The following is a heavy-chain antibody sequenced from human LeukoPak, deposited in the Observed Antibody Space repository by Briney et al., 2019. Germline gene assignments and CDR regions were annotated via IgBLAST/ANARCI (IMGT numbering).Heavy chain of an antibody. CDR1: GFTFSSYS. V-gene: IGHV3-21*01. CDR2: ISSSSYI. D-gene: IGHD2-2*01. J-gene: IGHJ4*02. CDR3: ARPIVVVPAGSPPFDY. Sequence: GGSLRLSCAASGFTFSSYSTNWVRQAPGKGLEWVSSISSSSYIYYADSVKGRFTISRDNAKNSLYLQMNSLRAEDTAVYYCARPIVVVPAGSPPFDYWGQGTLVTVSS.